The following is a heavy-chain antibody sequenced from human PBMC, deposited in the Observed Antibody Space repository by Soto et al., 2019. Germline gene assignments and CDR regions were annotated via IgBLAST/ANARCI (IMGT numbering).Heavy chain of an antibody. D-gene: IGHD5-18*01. CDR3: TTVRDSYGDYYYYGMDV. Sequence: ASVKVSCKASGYTFTSYAMHWVRQAPGQRLEWMGWINAGNGNTKYSQKFQGRVTITRDTSASTAYMELSSLRSEDTAVYYCTTVRDSYGDYYYYGMDVWGQGTTVTVSS. J-gene: IGHJ6*02. V-gene: IGHV1-3*01. CDR1: GYTFTSYA. CDR2: INAGNGNT.